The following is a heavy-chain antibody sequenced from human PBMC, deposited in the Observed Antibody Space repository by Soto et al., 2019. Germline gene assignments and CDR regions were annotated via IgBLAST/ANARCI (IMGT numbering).Heavy chain of an antibody. CDR1: GFTFSDYS. V-gene: IGHV3-21*02. D-gene: IGHD2-15*01. CDR2: IGNSNNPT. CDR3: AREEGYCNGGPCYRGAFDF. J-gene: IGHJ3*01. Sequence: EVQLVESGGGLVKPGGSPRLSCAASGFTFSDYSMLWVRQAPGKGLEWLAFIGNSNNPTFYADSVRGRFTISRDNPKNSVYLQMNSLREEDTAVYFCAREEGYCNGGPCYRGAFDFWGQGTIVNVSS.